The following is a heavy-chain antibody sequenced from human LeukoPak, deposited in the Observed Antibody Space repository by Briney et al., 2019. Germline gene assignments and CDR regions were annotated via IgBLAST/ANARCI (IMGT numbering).Heavy chain of an antibody. Sequence: PSETLSLTCTVSGGSISSYYWSWIRQPPGKGLEWIGYIYYSGSTNYNPSLKSRVTISVDTSKNQFSLKLSSVTAADTAVCYCARDRFGFDYWGQGTLVTVSS. J-gene: IGHJ4*02. CDR3: ARDRFGFDY. V-gene: IGHV4-59*01. CDR1: GGSISSYY. D-gene: IGHD3-16*01. CDR2: IYYSGST.